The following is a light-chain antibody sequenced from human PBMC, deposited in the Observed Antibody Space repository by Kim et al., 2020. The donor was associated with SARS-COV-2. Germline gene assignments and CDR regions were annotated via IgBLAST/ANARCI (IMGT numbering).Light chain of an antibody. V-gene: IGLV3-9*01. Sequence: SVALGQTARITCGRNNIGSKNVHWYHQKPGQAPVLVIYRDSNRPSGIPERFSGSNSGNTATLTISRAQAGDEADYYCEVWDSSTYVFGTGTKVTVL. J-gene: IGLJ1*01. CDR3: EVWDSSTYV. CDR2: RDS. CDR1: NIGSKN.